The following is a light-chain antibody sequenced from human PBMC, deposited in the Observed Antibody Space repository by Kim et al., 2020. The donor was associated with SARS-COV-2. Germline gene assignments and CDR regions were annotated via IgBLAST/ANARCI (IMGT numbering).Light chain of an antibody. J-gene: IGKJ2*01. CDR3: QQYNIYPRT. V-gene: IGKV1-16*01. Sequence: DVQLTQSPSSLSASIGDRVTISCRASQDIGNYLAWFQQKPGKAPNSLIYDTSTLQSGVPSRFSGSGSGTDFTLTISSLQSEDLGTYYCQQYNIYPRTFGQGTKLEIK. CDR2: DTS. CDR1: QDIGNY.